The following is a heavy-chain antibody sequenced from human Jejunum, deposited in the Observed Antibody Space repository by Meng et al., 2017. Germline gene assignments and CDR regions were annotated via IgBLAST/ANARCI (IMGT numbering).Heavy chain of an antibody. D-gene: IGHD2-8*01. J-gene: IGHJ4*02. CDR1: GFIFNTYH. Sequence: GESLKISCVASGFIFNTYHMHWVRQAPGKGLEWVSTITGSGDSTYYADSVKGRFTISRDNSKNTLYLQMNSLRAEDTAVYYCAKLVSFWGQGTLVTVSS. CDR2: ITGSGDST. V-gene: IGHV3-23*01. CDR3: AKLVSF.